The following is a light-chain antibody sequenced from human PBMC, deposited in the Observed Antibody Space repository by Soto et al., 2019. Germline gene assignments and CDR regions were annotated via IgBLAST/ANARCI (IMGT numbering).Light chain of an antibody. CDR1: QSVGRY. V-gene: IGKV3-11*01. J-gene: IGKJ3*01. CDR3: QQRGKSPST. CDR2: DAY. Sequence: EVVLTQSPDTLFLSPGETATLSCRASQSVGRYVAWYQQKGGQAPRLLIYDAYTRATGVAARFSGSGSATDFILTISSLDPEYFAVYFCQQRGKSPSTFGPGTKVDIK.